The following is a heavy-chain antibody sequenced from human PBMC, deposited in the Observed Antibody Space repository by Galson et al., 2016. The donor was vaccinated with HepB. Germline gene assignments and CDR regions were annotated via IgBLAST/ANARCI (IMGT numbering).Heavy chain of an antibody. CDR2: IIPMFGTA. CDR3: AGSNDYDVLASNYFYYYDMDV. J-gene: IGHJ6*02. D-gene: IGHD3-9*01. V-gene: IGHV1-69*13. CDR1: GGAFSSYG. Sequence: SVKVSCKASGGAFSSYGLSWVRQAPGQGLEWMGGIIPMFGTANYAQTFQGRVTITADESTSTAYMELSSLRSEDTAVYYCAGSNDYDVLASNYFYYYDMDVWGQGTTITVSS.